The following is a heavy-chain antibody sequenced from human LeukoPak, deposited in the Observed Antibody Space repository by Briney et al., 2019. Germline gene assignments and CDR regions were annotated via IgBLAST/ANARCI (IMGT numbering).Heavy chain of an antibody. D-gene: IGHD5-12*01. CDR3: ARVLVATTLASENWLDP. Sequence: KPGGSLRLSCEASGFSFSSHAMHWVRQAPGKGLEWVSSITSTRSDIYYADSVKGRFTISRDNARTSLFLQMNSLRAEDTAVYYCARVLVATTLASENWLDPWGQGTLVTVSS. CDR1: GFSFSSHA. V-gene: IGHV3-21*01. CDR2: ITSTRSDI. J-gene: IGHJ5*02.